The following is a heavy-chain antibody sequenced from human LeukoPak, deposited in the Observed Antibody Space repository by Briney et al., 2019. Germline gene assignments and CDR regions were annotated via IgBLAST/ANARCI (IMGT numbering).Heavy chain of an antibody. J-gene: IGHJ4*02. V-gene: IGHV4-34*01. Sequence: SETLSLTCAVYGESFSGYYWSWIRQPLGKGLEWIGEINHSGSTNYNPSLKSRVTISVDTSKNQFSLKLSSVTAADTAVYYCARIGVSSGWAFDYWGQGTLVTVSS. CDR3: ARIGVSSGWAFDY. CDR1: GESFSGYY. D-gene: IGHD6-19*01. CDR2: INHSGST.